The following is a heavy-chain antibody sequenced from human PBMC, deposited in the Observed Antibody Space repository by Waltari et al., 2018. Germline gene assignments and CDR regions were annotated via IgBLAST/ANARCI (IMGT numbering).Heavy chain of an antibody. CDR1: GFTFSSYC. CDR3: ARGSYYYYYYGMDV. CDR2: IADNGSNK. Sequence: QVQLVESGGGLVQPGRSLRLSCAASGFTFSSYCMQWVRQAPGKGVEWVAVIADNGSNKYYADTMKGRFTISRDNSNNPMYLQMNSLRAEDKAVYYCARGSYYYYYYGMDVWGQGTTVTVSS. V-gene: IGHV3-30*03. J-gene: IGHJ6*02.